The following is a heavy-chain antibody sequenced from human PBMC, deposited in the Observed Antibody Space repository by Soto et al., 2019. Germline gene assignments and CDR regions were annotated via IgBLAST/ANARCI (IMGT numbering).Heavy chain of an antibody. J-gene: IGHJ6*02. CDR1: GYTFTSYD. V-gene: IGHV1-8*01. Sequence: QVQLVQSGAEVKKPGASVKVSCKPSGYTFTSYDINWVRQATEQGLEWMGWMNPNSGNTGYAQKFQGRVTMTRNTSISTAYMELSSLRSEDTAVYYCARWPDGYYYYGMDVWGQGTTVTVSS. CDR2: MNPNSGNT. CDR3: ARWPDGYYYYGMDV.